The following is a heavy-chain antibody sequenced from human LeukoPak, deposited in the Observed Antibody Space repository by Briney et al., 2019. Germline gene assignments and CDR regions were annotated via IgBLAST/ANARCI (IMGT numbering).Heavy chain of an antibody. Sequence: PETLSLTCAVYGGSFSGYYWSWIRQPPGRGLEWIGEINHSGSTNYNPSLKSRVTISVDTSKNQFSLKLSSVTAADTAVYYCARAYSSSWYRGMGYFDYWGQGTLVTVSS. CDR1: GGSFSGYY. CDR3: ARAYSSSWYRGMGYFDY. V-gene: IGHV4-34*01. CDR2: INHSGST. D-gene: IGHD6-13*01. J-gene: IGHJ4*02.